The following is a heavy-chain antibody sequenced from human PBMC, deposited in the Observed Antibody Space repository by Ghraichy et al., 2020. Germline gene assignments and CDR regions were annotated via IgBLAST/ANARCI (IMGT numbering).Heavy chain of an antibody. Sequence: WGSLRLSCAGSGFTFSTYAMNWVRQAPGKGLEWVSSISGGTGGSTYYADSVKGRFTISRDNSKNTLFLQMNSLRAEDTAVYYCAKPQYGSRTWGQGTLVIVSS. V-gene: IGHV3-23*01. CDR1: GFTFSTYA. J-gene: IGHJ4*02. CDR2: ISGGTGGST. CDR3: AKPQYGSRT. D-gene: IGHD3-10*01.